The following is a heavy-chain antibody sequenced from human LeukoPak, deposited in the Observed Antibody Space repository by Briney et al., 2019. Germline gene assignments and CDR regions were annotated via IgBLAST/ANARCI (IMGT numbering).Heavy chain of an antibody. CDR3: ARVVSSSWYGNWFDP. J-gene: IGHJ5*02. D-gene: IGHD6-13*01. V-gene: IGHV4-39*07. CDR2: IYYSGST. CDR1: GGSISSSSYY. Sequence: PSETLSLTCTVSGGSISSSSYYWGWIRQPPGKGLEWIVSIYYSGSTYYNPSVKSRFTISVETAKNQFSLKLSSVTAADTAVYYCARVVSSSWYGNWFDPCGQGTLVTVSS.